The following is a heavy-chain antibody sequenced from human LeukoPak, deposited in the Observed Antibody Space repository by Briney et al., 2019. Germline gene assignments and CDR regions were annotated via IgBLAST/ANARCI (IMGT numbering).Heavy chain of an antibody. D-gene: IGHD2-2*01. CDR1: GYTFTSYG. V-gene: IGHV1-18*01. J-gene: IGHJ5*02. CDR3: ARQGGYYSSTSRPNWFDP. CDR2: ISAYNGNT. Sequence: ASVKVSCKASGYTFTSYGISWVRQAPGQGLEWMGWISAYNGNTNYAQKLQGRVTMTTDTSTSTAYMELRSLRSDDTAVYYCARQGGYYSSTSRPNWFDPWGQGTLVTVSS.